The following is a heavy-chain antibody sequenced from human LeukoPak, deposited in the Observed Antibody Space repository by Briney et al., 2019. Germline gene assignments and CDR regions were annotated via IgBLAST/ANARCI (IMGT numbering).Heavy chain of an antibody. J-gene: IGHJ4*02. CDR2: IYYSGST. CDR3: ARGLGRSYYYDSSGYFDY. CDR1: GGSVSIGTYY. Sequence: SETLSLTCSVSGGSVSIGTYYWSWIRQPPGKGLEWIGYIYYSGSTNYNPSLKSRVTISVDTSKNQFSLKLSSVTAADTAVYYCARGLGRSYYYDSSGYFDYWGQGTLVTVSS. D-gene: IGHD3-22*01. V-gene: IGHV4-61*01.